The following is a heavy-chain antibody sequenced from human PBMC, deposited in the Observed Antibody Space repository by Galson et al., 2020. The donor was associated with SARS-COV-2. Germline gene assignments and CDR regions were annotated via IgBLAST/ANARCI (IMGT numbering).Heavy chain of an antibody. CDR3: AREYVEEVQQLTGYYYYYYGMDV. Sequence: GGSLRLSCAASEFTISNYWMHWIRQVPGKGLVCVSRINSDGGSKTYADSEKGQFTLYRDNAKNTLYLQMNRLRAEDTAVYYCAREYVEEVQQLTGYYYYYYGMDVWGQGTTVTVSS. J-gene: IGHJ6*02. CDR1: EFTISNYW. CDR2: INSDGGSK. V-gene: IGHV3-74*01. D-gene: IGHD6-13*01.